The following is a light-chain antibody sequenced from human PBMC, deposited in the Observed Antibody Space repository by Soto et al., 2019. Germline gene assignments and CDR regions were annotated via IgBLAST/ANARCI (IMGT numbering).Light chain of an antibody. Sequence: QSVLTQPASVSGAPGQSITISCTGTSNDVGGYKYVSWYQQRPGTAPKLIMFEVNNRPSGVSDRFSGSRSANTASLTISGLQAQDEADYYCSSYSSNNILSYVFGTRTKLTVL. CDR1: SNDVGGYKY. J-gene: IGLJ1*01. CDR2: EVN. V-gene: IGLV2-14*03. CDR3: SSYSSNNILSYV.